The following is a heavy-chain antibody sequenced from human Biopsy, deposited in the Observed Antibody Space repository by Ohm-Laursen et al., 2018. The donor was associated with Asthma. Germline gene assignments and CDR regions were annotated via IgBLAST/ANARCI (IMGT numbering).Heavy chain of an antibody. CDR2: IHYSGSA. V-gene: IGHV4-59*01. D-gene: IGHD2-15*01. J-gene: IGHJ4*02. Sequence: PSETLSLTCTVSGVSIRSYYWTWIRQPQGKGLEWIGNIHYSGSAYSNPSLKSRVTISVDTSKKQISLRLSSVIAADTAVYYCAGFCSGGNCPDHWGQGTLVTVSS. CDR1: GVSIRSYY. CDR3: AGFCSGGNCPDH.